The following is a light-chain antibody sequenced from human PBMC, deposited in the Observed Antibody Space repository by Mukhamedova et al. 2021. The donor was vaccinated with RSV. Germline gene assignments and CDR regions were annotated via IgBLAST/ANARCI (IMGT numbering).Light chain of an antibody. V-gene: IGKV3-20*01. CDR1: QSVSSSY. Sequence: ATLSCRASQSVSSSYLAWYQQKPGQAPRLLIYGASSRATGIPDRFSGSGSGTDFTLTISRPEPEDFAVYYCQQYGSSPRTFGQGTK. J-gene: IGKJ1*01. CDR2: GAS. CDR3: QQYGSSPRT.